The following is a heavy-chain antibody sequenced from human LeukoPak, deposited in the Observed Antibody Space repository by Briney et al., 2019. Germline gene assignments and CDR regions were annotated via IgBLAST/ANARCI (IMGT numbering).Heavy chain of an antibody. CDR2: FEPEDGKI. CDR1: GNSLTKLS. D-gene: IGHD1-1*01. CDR3: AASSPYNWKAHDF. V-gene: IGHV1-24*01. J-gene: IGHJ4*02. Sequence: ASVKVSCKVSGNSLTKLSMHWVRQPPGKGPEWMGGFEPEDGKIICAQKFVGRLTMTEDTSTETAYMELSSLRSEDTAVYYCAASSPYNWKAHDFWGQGSLVIVSS.